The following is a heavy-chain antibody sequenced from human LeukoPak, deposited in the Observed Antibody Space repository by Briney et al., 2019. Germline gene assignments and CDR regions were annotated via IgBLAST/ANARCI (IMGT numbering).Heavy chain of an antibody. CDR3: VRAIAAADGY. V-gene: IGHV3-7*01. CDR1: GFTFSSYW. Sequence: GGSLRLSCEAFGFTFSSYWMNWVRQAPGKGLEWVANIIQDGSKKYYLDSVKGRFTISRDNAKNSLYLQMNSLRAEDTAVYYCVRAIAAADGYWGQGTLVTVSS. CDR2: IIQDGSKK. D-gene: IGHD6-13*01. J-gene: IGHJ4*02.